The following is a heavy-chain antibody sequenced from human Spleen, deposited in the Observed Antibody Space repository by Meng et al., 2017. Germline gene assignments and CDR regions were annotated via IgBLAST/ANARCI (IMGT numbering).Heavy chain of an antibody. J-gene: IGHJ4*02. D-gene: IGHD6-19*01. CDR3: ATFSSGRSADY. V-gene: IGHV3-7*01. CDR1: RFTFSSYW. CDR2: IKSDGSEK. Sequence: GGSLRLSCAASRFTFSSYWMSWVRQAPGKGLAWVANIKSDGSEKYYVDSVKGRFTISRDNAKNSLYLQMNSLRAEDTAVYYCATFSSGRSADYWGQGTLVTVSS.